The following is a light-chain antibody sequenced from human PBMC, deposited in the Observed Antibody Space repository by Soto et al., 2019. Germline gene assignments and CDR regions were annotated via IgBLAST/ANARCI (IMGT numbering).Light chain of an antibody. CDR3: PQYGSSPPYT. CDR1: QSVSSSY. Sequence: EIVLTQSPGTLSLSPGERATLSCRASQSVSSSYLAWYQQKPVQAPRLLIYGASSRATGIPDRFSCSGSGTDFNLTISRLEPEDFAVYYCPQYGSSPPYTFGQGTKLEIK. CDR2: GAS. J-gene: IGKJ2*01. V-gene: IGKV3-20*01.